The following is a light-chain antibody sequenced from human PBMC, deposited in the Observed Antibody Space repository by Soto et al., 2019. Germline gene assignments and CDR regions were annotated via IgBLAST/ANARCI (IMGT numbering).Light chain of an antibody. CDR3: QHYGSSPRT. Sequence: EIVLTQSPGTLSLSPGERATLSCRASQSVSSSYLAWYQQKPGQAPRLLIYGASSRATGVPDRFSGSGSGTDFTLSISRLEPEDFAVYYCQHYGSSPRTFGQATRVEIK. V-gene: IGKV3-20*01. CDR1: QSVSSSY. J-gene: IGKJ1*01. CDR2: GAS.